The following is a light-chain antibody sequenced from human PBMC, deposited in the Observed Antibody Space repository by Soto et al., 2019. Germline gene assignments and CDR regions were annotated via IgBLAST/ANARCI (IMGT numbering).Light chain of an antibody. V-gene: IGLV2-8*01. CDR2: EVS. J-gene: IGLJ1*01. CDR1: SNDVGHSSF. CDR3: HAQADNGKHV. Sequence: QSALTQPPSASGSPGQSVTISCTGNSNDVGHSSFISWYQQHAGKGPKLIIYEVSKRPSGGPDRFSGSKSGNTASLSVSGLQDEDEADYFCHAQADNGKHVFGTGTKLNVL.